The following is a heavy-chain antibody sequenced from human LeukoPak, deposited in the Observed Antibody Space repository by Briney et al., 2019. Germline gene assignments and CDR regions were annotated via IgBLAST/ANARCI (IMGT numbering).Heavy chain of an antibody. CDR1: GDSVSSNSTT. J-gene: IGHJ4*02. Sequence: SQTLSLTCAISGDSVSSNSTTWHWLRQSPSRGLEWLGRTYYRSKWYFDYAVAVKSRITIKPDTSKNQFSLQLNSVTPEDTAVYYCARGPLRYFDYWGQGSLVTVSS. CDR3: ARGPLRYFDY. D-gene: IGHD4-17*01. CDR2: TYYRSKWYF. V-gene: IGHV6-1*01.